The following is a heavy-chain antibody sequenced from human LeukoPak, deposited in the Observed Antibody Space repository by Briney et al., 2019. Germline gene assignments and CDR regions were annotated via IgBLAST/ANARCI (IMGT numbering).Heavy chain of an antibody. CDR3: ARGGRTLYDILTRPFDY. CDR1: GGTFSSYA. D-gene: IGHD3-9*01. V-gene: IGHV1-69*05. CDR2: IIPIFGTA. Sequence: GASVKVSCKASGGTFSSYAISWVRQAPGQGLEWMGGIIPIFGTANYAQKFQGRVTITTDESTSTAYMELSSLRSEDTAVYYCARGGRTLYDILTRPFDYWGQGTLVTVSS. J-gene: IGHJ4*02.